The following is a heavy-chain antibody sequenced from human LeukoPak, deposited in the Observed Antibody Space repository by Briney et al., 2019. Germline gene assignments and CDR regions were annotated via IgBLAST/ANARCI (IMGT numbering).Heavy chain of an antibody. D-gene: IGHD5-12*01. V-gene: IGHV4-39*01. Sequence: PSETLSLTCTVSGGSISSSSYYWGWIRQPPGKGLEWIGSIYYSGSTYYNPSLKSRVTISVDTSKNQFSLKLSSVTAADTAVYYCARQSDAGYQDAFDIWGQGTMVTVSS. CDR2: IYYSGST. CDR3: ARQSDAGYQDAFDI. J-gene: IGHJ3*02. CDR1: GGSISSSSYY.